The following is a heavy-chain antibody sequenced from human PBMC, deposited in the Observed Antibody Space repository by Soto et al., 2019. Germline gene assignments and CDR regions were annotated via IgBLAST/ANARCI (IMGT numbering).Heavy chain of an antibody. Sequence: QLQLQESGPGLVKPSETLSLTCIVSGGSITRNNHYWGWVRQSPGQGLEWIGSILYSGSTNYNPSLKSRVTLSVETSKNQFSLKMSSVTAADTALYYCARLGSIGLYQGSYFEHWGQGTLVTVPS. D-gene: IGHD6-19*01. CDR1: GGSITRNNHY. CDR2: ILYSGST. J-gene: IGHJ4*02. CDR3: ARLGSIGLYQGSYFEH. V-gene: IGHV4-39*01.